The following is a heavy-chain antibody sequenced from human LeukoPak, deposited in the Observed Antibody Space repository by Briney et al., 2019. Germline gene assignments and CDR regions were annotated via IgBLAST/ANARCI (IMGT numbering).Heavy chain of an antibody. D-gene: IGHD4-23*01. CDR3: AATVGSVVTLDY. J-gene: IGHJ4*02. Sequence: ASVKVSCKASGYTFTSYAMNWVRQAPGQGLEWMGWISAYNGNTNYAQKLQGRVTMTTDTSTSTAYMELRSLRSDDTAVYYCAATVGSVVTLDYWGQGTLVTVSS. CDR1: GYTFTSYA. CDR2: ISAYNGNT. V-gene: IGHV1-18*01.